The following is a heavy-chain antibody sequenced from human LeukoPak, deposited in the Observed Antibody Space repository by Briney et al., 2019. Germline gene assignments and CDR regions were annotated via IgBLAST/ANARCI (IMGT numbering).Heavy chain of an antibody. CDR2: IDPSDSYT. Sequence: GESLKISCKGSGYSFTSYWISWVRQMPGKGVEWMGRIDPSDSYTNYSPSYQGHVTISADKSISTAYLQWSSLKASDTAMYFCARRETTGCIDYWGQGTLVTVSS. V-gene: IGHV5-10-1*01. J-gene: IGHJ4*02. CDR1: GYSFTSYW. D-gene: IGHD6-19*01. CDR3: ARRETTGCIDY.